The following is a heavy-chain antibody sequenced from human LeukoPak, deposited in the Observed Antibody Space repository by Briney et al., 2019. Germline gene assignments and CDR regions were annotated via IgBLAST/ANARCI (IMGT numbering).Heavy chain of an antibody. D-gene: IGHD4-17*01. CDR3: AREPPLRDHPANYGDYDSHDAFDI. CDR2: INPNSGGT. CDR1: GYTFTGYY. J-gene: IGHJ3*02. V-gene: IGHV1-2*06. Sequence: GASVKVSCKASGYTFTGYYMHWVRQAPGQGLEWMGRINPNSGGTNYAQKFQGRVTMTRDTSISTAYMELSRLRSDDTAVYYCAREPPLRDHPANYGDYDSHDAFDIWGQGTMVTVSS.